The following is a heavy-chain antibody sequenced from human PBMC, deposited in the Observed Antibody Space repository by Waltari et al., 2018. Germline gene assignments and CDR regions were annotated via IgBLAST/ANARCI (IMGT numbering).Heavy chain of an antibody. Sequence: QVQLVQSGAEVKKPGSSVKVSCKASGGTFSSYAISWVRQAPGQGLEWMGGIIPIFGTANDAQKFQGRVTITADESTSTAYMELSSLRSEDTAVYYCARPTGDYDYYYYYGMDVWGQGTTVTVSS. V-gene: IGHV1-69*13. CDR2: IIPIFGTA. J-gene: IGHJ6*02. CDR3: ARPTGDYDYYYYYGMDV. CDR1: GGTFSSYA. D-gene: IGHD4-17*01.